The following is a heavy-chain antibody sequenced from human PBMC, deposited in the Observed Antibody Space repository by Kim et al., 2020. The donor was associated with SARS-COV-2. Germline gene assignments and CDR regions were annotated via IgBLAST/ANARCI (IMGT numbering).Heavy chain of an antibody. V-gene: IGHV3-43*02. D-gene: IGHD4-17*01. J-gene: IGHJ4*02. CDR3: AKESRNFGDPGGYLNS. CDR2: ISGDGTDI. Sequence: GGSLRLSCATSGFTFENYAMHWVRQSPGKGLEWLSLISGDGTDIRYAASVKGRFTVSKDNSKNSVYLQMNTRTTEDTAFYFCAKESRNFGDPGGYLNSWGQGTLVTVSS. CDR1: GFTFENYA.